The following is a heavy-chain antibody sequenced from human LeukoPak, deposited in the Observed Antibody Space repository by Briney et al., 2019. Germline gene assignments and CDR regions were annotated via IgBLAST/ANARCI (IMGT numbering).Heavy chain of an antibody. CDR3: AKYKGSGWPGPPYYFDY. Sequence: GGSLRLSCAASGFTFSSYAMSWVRQAPGKGLEWVSAISGSGGSTYYADSVKGRFTISRDNSKNTLYLQMNSLRAEDTAVYYCAKYKGSGWPGPPYYFDYWGQGTLVTVSS. CDR1: GFTFSSYA. CDR2: ISGSGGST. D-gene: IGHD6-19*01. J-gene: IGHJ4*02. V-gene: IGHV3-23*01.